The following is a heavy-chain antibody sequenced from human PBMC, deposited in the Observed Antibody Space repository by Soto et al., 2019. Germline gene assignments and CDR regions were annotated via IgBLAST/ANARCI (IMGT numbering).Heavy chain of an antibody. CDR3: ARECSGGYCFAY. CDR2: SIPIFATA. J-gene: IGHJ4*02. V-gene: IGHV1-69*01. CDR1: GGTFSSYA. D-gene: IGHD6-19*01. Sequence: QVQLVQSGAEVKKPGSSVKVSCKASGGTFSSYAISWVRQAPGQGLEWMGGSIPIFATANYAQKFQCRVTITADESTCTSYMELSSLRSEATAVYYCARECSGGYCFAYWGQGTMVTVSS.